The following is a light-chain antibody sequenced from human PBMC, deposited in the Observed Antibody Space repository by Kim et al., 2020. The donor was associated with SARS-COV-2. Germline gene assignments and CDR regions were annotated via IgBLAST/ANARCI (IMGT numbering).Light chain of an antibody. CDR1: QSVSRS. Sequence: SPGDRSTLSCRASQSVSRSLAWYQQRPGQPPRLLIYDASNRATGIPARFSGSGSGTDFTLTISSLEPEDFAVYYCHQGSNWPRLTFGGGTKVDIK. J-gene: IGKJ4*01. CDR3: HQGSNWPRLT. V-gene: IGKV3-11*01. CDR2: DAS.